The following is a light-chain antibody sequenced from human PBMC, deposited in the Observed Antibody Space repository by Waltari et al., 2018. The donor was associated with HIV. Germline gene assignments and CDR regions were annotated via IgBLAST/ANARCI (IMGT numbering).Light chain of an antibody. V-gene: IGKV4-1*01. Sequence: DIVMTQSPDSLAVSLGERATINCKSSQSVLYSSNNKNYLAWYQQTPGQPPKVLIYWASTRESGVPDRFSGSGSGTDFTLTISRLQAEDVAVYYCQQYYSPPPRTFGQGTKVEIK. CDR1: QSVLYSSNNKNY. CDR2: WAS. J-gene: IGKJ1*01. CDR3: QQYYSPPPRT.